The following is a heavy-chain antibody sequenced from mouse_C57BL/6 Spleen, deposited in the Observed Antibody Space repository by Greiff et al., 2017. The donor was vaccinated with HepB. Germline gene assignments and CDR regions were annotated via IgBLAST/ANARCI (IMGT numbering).Heavy chain of an antibody. CDR3: TRRSSTMVTRGGRGLCDF. Sequence: QVQLQQSGAELVRPGASVTLSCKASGYTFTDYEMHWVKQTPVHGLEWIGAIDPETGGTAYNQKFKGKAILTADQSSSTAYMEPRSLTSADSAVYYGTRRSSTMVTRGGRGLCDFWGQGTTLTVSS. CDR2: IDPETGGT. CDR1: GYTFTDYE. J-gene: IGHJ2*01. V-gene: IGHV1-15*01. D-gene: IGHD2-2*01.